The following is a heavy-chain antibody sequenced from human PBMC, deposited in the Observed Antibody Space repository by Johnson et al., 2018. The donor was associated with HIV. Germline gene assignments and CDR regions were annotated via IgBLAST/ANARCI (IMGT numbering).Heavy chain of an antibody. V-gene: IGHV3-NL1*01. CDR2: IYSGGST. CDR3: ASSITMIVVVTGGAFDI. J-gene: IGHJ3*02. CDR1: GFIFNSYA. D-gene: IGHD3-22*01. Sequence: QVQLVESGGGVVQPGGSLRLSCAASGFIFNSYAMHWVRQAPGKGLEWVSVIYSGGSTYYADSVKGRFTISRDNSKNTLYLQMNSLRAEDTAVYYCASSITMIVVVTGGAFDIWGQGTMVTVSS.